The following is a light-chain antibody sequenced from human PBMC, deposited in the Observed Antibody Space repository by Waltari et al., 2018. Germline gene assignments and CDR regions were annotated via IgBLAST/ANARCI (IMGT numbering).Light chain of an antibody. J-gene: IGLJ1*01. CDR2: GKN. CDR3: YSRDSSGDHLRV. CDR1: GLRGYY. V-gene: IGLV3-19*01. Sequence: SSELTQDPAVSVALGQTVRITCQGDGLRGYYASWYQQKPGQAPVLVIFGKNNRPSGLPDRFSGSSSGNTVSLTITGAQAEDEADYYCYSRDSSGDHLRVFGTGTRVTVL.